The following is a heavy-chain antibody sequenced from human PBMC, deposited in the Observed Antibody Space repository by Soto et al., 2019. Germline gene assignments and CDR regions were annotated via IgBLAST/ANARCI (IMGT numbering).Heavy chain of an antibody. CDR3: ARSEYRSLTVFSYYGMAA. Sequence: QEHLAQSVTEVKEPGTSFMVSCTASGDNFSNYAINSVLQAHGQGLERVGGIIPKFGETRYTQKFRARVFITAEKSTSTADMVLDSLRSDDTPVYYCARSEYRSLTVFSYYGMAAWAHWTILTV. J-gene: IGHJ6*02. V-gene: IGHV1-69*06. D-gene: IGHD3-16*01. CDR1: GDNFSNYA. CDR2: IIPKFGET.